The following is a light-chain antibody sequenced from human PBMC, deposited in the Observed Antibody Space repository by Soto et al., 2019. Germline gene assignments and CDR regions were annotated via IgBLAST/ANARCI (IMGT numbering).Light chain of an antibody. CDR2: SNA. J-gene: IGLJ1*01. V-gene: IGLV1-44*01. Sequence: QSVLTQPPSTSGTPGQRVTISCSGSSSNIGSNTVTWYQQLPGTAPKLLIYSNAQRPSGVPDRFSGSKSGPSASLAISGLQSEDEADYDCASWDDSLDGYLFGSGTKLTVL. CDR1: SSNIGSNT. CDR3: ASWDDSLDGYL.